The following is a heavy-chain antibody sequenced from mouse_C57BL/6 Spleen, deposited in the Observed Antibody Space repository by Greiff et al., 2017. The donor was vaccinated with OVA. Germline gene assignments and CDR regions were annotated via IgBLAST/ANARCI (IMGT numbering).Heavy chain of an antibody. Sequence: VQLQESGAELVKPGASVKLSCKASGYTFTEYTIHWVKQRSGQGLEWIGWFYPGSGSIKYNEKFKDKATLTAAKSSRTVSMELSRLASEDSEVYFCARHEEKKSYGMDCYFDVWGTGTTGTVSS. CDR3: ARHEEKKSYGMDCYFDV. V-gene: IGHV1-62-2*01. CDR2: FYPGSGSI. J-gene: IGHJ1*03. D-gene: IGHD1-1*01. CDR1: GYTFTEYT.